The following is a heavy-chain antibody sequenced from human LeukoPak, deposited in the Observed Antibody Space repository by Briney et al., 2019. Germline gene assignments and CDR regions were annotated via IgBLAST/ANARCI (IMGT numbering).Heavy chain of an antibody. CDR2: IWNDGSNK. V-gene: IGHV3-33*01. Sequence: GGSLRLSCEASGFTFSNHGMHWVRQAPGKGLEWVALIWNDGSNKYYGDSVKGRLTISRDNTNNTIRLHMNSLRAEDTAMYYCARDFQWRPFDYWGQGTLVTVSS. J-gene: IGHJ4*02. D-gene: IGHD6-19*01. CDR1: GFTFSNHG. CDR3: ARDFQWRPFDY.